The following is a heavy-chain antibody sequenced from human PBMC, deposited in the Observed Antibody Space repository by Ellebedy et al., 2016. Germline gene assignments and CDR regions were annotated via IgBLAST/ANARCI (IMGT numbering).Heavy chain of an antibody. CDR2: IIPIFGTA. D-gene: IGHD2-2*01. CDR3: ARDRGSTSCLGDY. CDR1: GGTFSSYA. J-gene: IGHJ4*02. Sequence: SVKVSXXASGGTFSSYAISWVRQAPGQGLEWMGGIIPIFGTANYAQKFQGRVTITADESTSTAYMELSSLRSEDTAVYYCARDRGSTSCLGDYWGQGTLVTVSS. V-gene: IGHV1-69*13.